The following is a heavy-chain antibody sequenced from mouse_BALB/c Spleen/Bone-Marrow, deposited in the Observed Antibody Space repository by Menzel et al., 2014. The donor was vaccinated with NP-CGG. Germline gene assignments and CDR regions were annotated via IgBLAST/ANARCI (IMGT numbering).Heavy chain of an antibody. CDR1: GYTFTSYW. V-gene: IGHV1S126*01. J-gene: IGHJ4*01. Sequence: VKLMESGAELVRPGASVKVSCKASGYTFTSYWINWVKQRPGQGLEWIGNIYPSDSYTNYNQNFKDKATLAVDKSSSTAYMQFSSPTSEDSAVYYCTRQYGNYYAMDYWGQGTSVTVSS. CDR2: IYPSDSYT. CDR3: TRQYGNYYAMDY. D-gene: IGHD2-10*02.